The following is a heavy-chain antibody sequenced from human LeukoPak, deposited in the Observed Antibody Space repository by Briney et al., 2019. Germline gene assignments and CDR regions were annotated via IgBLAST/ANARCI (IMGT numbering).Heavy chain of an antibody. Sequence: GASVKVSCKASGYTFTSYYMHWVRQAPGQGLEWMGIINPSGGSTSYAQKFQGRVTMTRDTSTSTVYMELSRLRSDDTAVYYCARAMEEVGAVDYWGQGTLVTVSS. V-gene: IGHV1-46*01. CDR2: INPSGGST. CDR3: ARAMEEVGAVDY. J-gene: IGHJ4*02. CDR1: GYTFTSYY. D-gene: IGHD1-26*01.